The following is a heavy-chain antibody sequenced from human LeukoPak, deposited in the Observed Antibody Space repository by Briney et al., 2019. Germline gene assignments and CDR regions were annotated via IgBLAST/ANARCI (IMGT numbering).Heavy chain of an antibody. V-gene: IGHV1-46*01. CDR2: INPSGGST. D-gene: IGHD1-1*01. CDR3: ARGAGTTAWYFDL. J-gene: IGHJ2*01. Sequence: ASVTVSFKASGYTCTSYYMHWVRQAPGQGLEWKGIINPSGGSTSYAQKFQGRVTMTRDTSTSTVYMELSSLRSEDTAVYYCARGAGTTAWYFDLWGRGTLVTVSS. CDR1: GYTCTSYY.